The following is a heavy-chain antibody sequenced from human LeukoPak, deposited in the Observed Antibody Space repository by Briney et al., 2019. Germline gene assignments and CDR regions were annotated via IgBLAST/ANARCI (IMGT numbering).Heavy chain of an antibody. CDR3: ASWGSITTVRGVCGED. D-gene: IGHD3-10*01. CDR1: GGSFSGYY. Sequence: SETLSLTCAVYGGSFSGYYWSWIRQPPGKGLEWIGEINHSGSTNYNPSLKSRVTISVDTSKNQFSLKLSSVTAADTAVYYCASWGSITTVRGVCGEDWGQGTLVTVSS. V-gene: IGHV4-34*01. J-gene: IGHJ4*02. CDR2: INHSGST.